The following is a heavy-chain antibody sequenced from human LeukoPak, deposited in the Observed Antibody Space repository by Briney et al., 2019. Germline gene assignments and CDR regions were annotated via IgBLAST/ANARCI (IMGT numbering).Heavy chain of an antibody. CDR1: GYTFTGYY. J-gene: IGHJ4*02. V-gene: IGHV1-2*02. Sequence: ASVKVSCKASGYTFTGYYMHWVRQAPGQGLEWMGWINPNSGGTNYAQKFQGRVTMTRDTSISTAYMELSRLRSDDTAVYYCARGYYGSGSYSLPLGYWGQGTLVTVSS. CDR3: ARGYYGSGSYSLPLGY. D-gene: IGHD3-10*01. CDR2: INPNSGGT.